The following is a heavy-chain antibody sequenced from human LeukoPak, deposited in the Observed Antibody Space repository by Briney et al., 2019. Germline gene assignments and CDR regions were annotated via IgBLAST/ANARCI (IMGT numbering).Heavy chain of an antibody. CDR2: ISGSGGST. CDR3: AKAPGGSSSWYDY. J-gene: IGHJ4*02. Sequence: GGSLRLSCAASGFTFSSYAMSWVRQALGKGLEWVSAISGSGGSTYYADSVKGRFTISRDNSKNTLYLQMNSLRAEDTAVYYCAKAPGGSSSWYDYWGQGTLVTVSS. CDR1: GFTFSSYA. D-gene: IGHD6-13*01. V-gene: IGHV3-23*01.